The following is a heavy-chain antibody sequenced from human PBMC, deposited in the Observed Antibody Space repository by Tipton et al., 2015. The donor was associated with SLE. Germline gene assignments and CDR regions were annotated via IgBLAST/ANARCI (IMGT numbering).Heavy chain of an antibody. Sequence: SLRLSCTTSGFTFGDSAMTWGRQAPGKGLEWVGFIRSNIYGGTTEYAASVRGRFTISRDDSKNTLILQMDSLRVDDTSVYYCASLYRGWGQGTLVTVSS. J-gene: IGHJ4*02. V-gene: IGHV3-49*04. CDR2: IRSNIYGGTT. D-gene: IGHD5-12*01. CDR1: GFTFGDSA. CDR3: ASLYRG.